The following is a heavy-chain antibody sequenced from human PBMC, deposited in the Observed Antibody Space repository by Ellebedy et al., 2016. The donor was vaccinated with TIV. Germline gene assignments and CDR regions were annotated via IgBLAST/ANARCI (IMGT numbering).Heavy chain of an antibody. CDR1: GYSISSGYY. J-gene: IGHJ4*02. CDR2: IYHSGST. Sequence: SETLSLXCTVSGYSISSGYYWGWIRQPPGKGLEWIGSIYHSGSTNYNPSLKSRVTISVDTSKNQFSLKLSSVTAADTAVYYCARGPRFPDYWGQGTLVTVSS. V-gene: IGHV4-38-2*02. D-gene: IGHD3-16*01. CDR3: ARGPRFPDY.